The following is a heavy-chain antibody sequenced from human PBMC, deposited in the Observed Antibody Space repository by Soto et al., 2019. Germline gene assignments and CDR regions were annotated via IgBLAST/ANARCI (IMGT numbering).Heavy chain of an antibody. D-gene: IGHD2-21*02. CDR3: WGDDHGGNSGFDY. CDR2: ISYDGSNK. J-gene: IGHJ4*02. V-gene: IGHV3-30*03. CDR1: GFTFSSYG. Sequence: QVQLVESGGGVVQPGRPLRLSCAASGFTFSSYGMHWVRQAPGKGLEWVAVISYDGSNKYYADSVKGRFTISRDNSKNTLYLQMNSLRAEDTAVYYCWGDDHGGNSGFDYWGQGTLVTVSS.